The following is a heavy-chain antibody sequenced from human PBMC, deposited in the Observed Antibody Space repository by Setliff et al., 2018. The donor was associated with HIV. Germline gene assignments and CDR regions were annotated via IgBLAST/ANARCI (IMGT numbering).Heavy chain of an antibody. V-gene: IGHV1-18*01. CDR3: AREEDPLFDDSSGYSPVY. CDR2: ISAYNGNT. Sequence: ASVKVSCKASGYTFTSYGISWVRQAPGQGLEWMGWISAYNGNTNYAQKLQGRVTMTTDTSTSTAYMELRSLRSDDTAVYYCAREEDPLFDDSSGYSPVYWGQGTLGTVS. D-gene: IGHD3-22*01. J-gene: IGHJ4*02. CDR1: GYTFTSYG.